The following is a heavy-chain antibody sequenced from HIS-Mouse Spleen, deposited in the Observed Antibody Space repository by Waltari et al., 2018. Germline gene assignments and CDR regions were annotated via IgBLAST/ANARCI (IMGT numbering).Heavy chain of an antibody. CDR1: GYTFTSYY. V-gene: IGHV1-46*01. CDR2: INPSGGST. J-gene: IGHJ4*02. CDR3: ARVTIAVAGTGFDY. Sequence: QVQLVQSGAEVKKPGASVKVSCKASGYTFTSYYMHWVRQAPGQGLEWMGIINPSGGSTRDAQKFQGRVTMARDTSTRTVYMELSSLRSEDTAVYYCARVTIAVAGTGFDYWGQGTLVTVSS. D-gene: IGHD6-19*01.